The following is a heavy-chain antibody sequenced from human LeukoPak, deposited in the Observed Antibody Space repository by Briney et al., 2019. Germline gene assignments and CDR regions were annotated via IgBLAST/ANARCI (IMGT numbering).Heavy chain of an antibody. CDR3: ARVEVGGGNSGGFYYYYYYMDV. CDR1: GGSISSSSYY. CDR2: THTRGST. J-gene: IGHJ6*03. D-gene: IGHD4-23*01. Sequence: SETLSLTCTVSGGSISSSSYYWSWIRLPAGKGLEWIVRTHTRGSTNYNPSRKSPVTISVDTSKKQFSLKMSYVTAADTAVYYCARVEVGGGNSGGFYYYYYYMDVWGKGTTVTVSS. V-gene: IGHV4-61*02.